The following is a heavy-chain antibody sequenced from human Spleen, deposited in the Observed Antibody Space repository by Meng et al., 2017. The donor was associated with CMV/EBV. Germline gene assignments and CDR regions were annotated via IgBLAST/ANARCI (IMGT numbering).Heavy chain of an antibody. CDR1: GFTFSGYG. V-gene: IGHV3-30*19. Sequence: GESLKISCAASGFTFSGYGMHWVRQAPGKGLEWVAVISYDGSNKYYADSVKGRFTISRDNSKNTLYLQMNSLRAEDTAVYYCARESSSRYYFDYWGQGTLVTVSS. CDR2: ISYDGSNK. J-gene: IGHJ4*02. D-gene: IGHD6-6*01. CDR3: ARESSSRYYFDY.